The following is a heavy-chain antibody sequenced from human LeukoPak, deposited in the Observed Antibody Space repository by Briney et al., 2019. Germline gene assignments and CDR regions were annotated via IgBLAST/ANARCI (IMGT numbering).Heavy chain of an antibody. J-gene: IGHJ4*02. Sequence: ESGPTLVNPTQTLTLTCSFSGFSLSSSGMCVSWIRQPPGKALEWLALIDWDDDKYYTTSLKTRLTISKDTSKNQVVLRMTNMDPVDTATYYCARSTRDYDVLAGYYTIAFDYWGRGSLVTVSS. CDR2: IDWDDDK. V-gene: IGHV2-70*01. CDR1: GFSLSSSGMC. D-gene: IGHD3-9*01. CDR3: ARSTRDYDVLAGYYTIAFDY.